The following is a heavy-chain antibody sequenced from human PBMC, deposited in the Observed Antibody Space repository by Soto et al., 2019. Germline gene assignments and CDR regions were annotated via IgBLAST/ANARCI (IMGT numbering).Heavy chain of an antibody. CDR3: ARSPDQYSSSYYYYYGMDV. J-gene: IGHJ6*02. V-gene: IGHV3-11*01. D-gene: IGHD6-6*01. CDR1: GFTFSDYY. CDR2: ISSSGSTI. Sequence: GGSLRLSCAASGFTFSDYYMSWIRQAPGKGLEWVSYISSSGSTIYYADSVKGRFTISMDNAKNSLYLQMNSLRAEDTAVYYCARSPDQYSSSYYYYYGMDVWGQGTTVTVSS.